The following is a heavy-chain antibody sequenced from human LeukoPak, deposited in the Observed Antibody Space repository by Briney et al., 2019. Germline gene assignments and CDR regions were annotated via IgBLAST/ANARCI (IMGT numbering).Heavy chain of an antibody. CDR3: ATGYSSGWATDSFDV. J-gene: IGHJ3*01. V-gene: IGHV1-24*01. Sequence: ASVKVYCKVSGYTLTELSMHWVRQAPGKGLEWMGGFDPEDGETMYAQRFQGRVTMTEDTSTDTAYLELSSLRSEDTAVYFCATGYSSGWATDSFDVWGQGTMVTVSS. CDR2: FDPEDGET. D-gene: IGHD6-19*01. CDR1: GYTLTELS.